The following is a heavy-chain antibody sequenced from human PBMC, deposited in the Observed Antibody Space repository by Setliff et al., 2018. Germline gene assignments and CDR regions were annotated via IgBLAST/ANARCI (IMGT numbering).Heavy chain of an antibody. D-gene: IGHD3-22*01. CDR1: GGSISSGDYY. CDR3: ARESRYYYDNLGTLDY. Sequence: TLSLTCTVSGGSISSGDYYWSWIRQPPGKGLEWIGYIYSSGSTYYNPSLKSRVSISVDTSKNQFSLKLSSVTAADTAVYYCARESRYYYDNLGTLDYWGQGTLVTVSS. V-gene: IGHV4-30-4*08. J-gene: IGHJ4*02. CDR2: IYSSGST.